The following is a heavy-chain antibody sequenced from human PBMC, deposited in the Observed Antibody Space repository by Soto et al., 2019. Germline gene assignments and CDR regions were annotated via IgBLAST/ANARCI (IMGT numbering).Heavy chain of an antibody. CDR2: INPNSGGT. D-gene: IGHD3-22*01. J-gene: IGHJ5*02. V-gene: IGHV1-2*04. CDR3: ARGSGIDYDSSGYYDWFDP. CDR1: GYTFTGYY. Sequence: ASVKVSCKASGYTFTGYYMHWVRQAPGQGLEWMGWINPNSGGTNYAQKFQGWVTMTRDTSISTAYMELSRLRSDDTAVYYCARGSGIDYDSSGYYDWFDPWGQGTLVTVSS.